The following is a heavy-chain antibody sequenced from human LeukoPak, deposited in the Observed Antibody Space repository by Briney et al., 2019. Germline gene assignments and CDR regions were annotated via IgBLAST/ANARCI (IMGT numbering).Heavy chain of an antibody. CDR2: IFSSGSTN. CDR3: ARHFSSSRENDY. V-gene: IGHV4-4*07. J-gene: IGHJ4*02. CDR1: GGSITNYF. Sequence: SETLSLTCTVSGGSITNYFWSWIRQPAGKGLEWIGRIFSSGSTNNHNPSLKSRVTMSIDTSKNQFSLKLSPVTAADTAVYYCARHFSSSRENDYWGQGTLVTVSS. D-gene: IGHD6-13*01.